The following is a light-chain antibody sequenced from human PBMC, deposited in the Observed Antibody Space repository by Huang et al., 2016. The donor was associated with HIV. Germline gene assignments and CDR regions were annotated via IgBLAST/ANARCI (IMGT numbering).Light chain of an antibody. V-gene: IGKV6-21*01. CDR1: QSIGIS. J-gene: IGKJ4*01. Sequence: EIVLTQSPDFQSVTPGEKVTITCRVSQSIGISLHWYQQKPGQSPELLIKSASQSSSGVPSRFSGSGSGTDFSLTISGLEAEDAATYYCHQNGGLPFTFGGGTKVEI. CDR2: SAS. CDR3: HQNGGLPFT.